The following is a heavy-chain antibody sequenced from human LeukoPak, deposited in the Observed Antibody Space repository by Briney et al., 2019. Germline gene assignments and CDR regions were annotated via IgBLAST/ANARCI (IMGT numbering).Heavy chain of an antibody. D-gene: IGHD2-21*02. V-gene: IGHV3-30*18. CDR3: AKDGDSYY. J-gene: IGHJ4*02. CDR1: GFTFSSYG. Sequence: GGSLRLSCAASGFTFSSYGMHWVRQAPGKGLEWVAVISYDGSNKYYADSVKGRFTISRDNSKNTLYLQMNSLRAGDTAVYYCAKDGDSYYWGQGTLVTVSS. CDR2: ISYDGSNK.